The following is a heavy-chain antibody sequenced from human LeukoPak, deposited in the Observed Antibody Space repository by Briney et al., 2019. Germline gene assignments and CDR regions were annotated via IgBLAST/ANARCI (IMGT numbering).Heavy chain of an antibody. J-gene: IGHJ4*02. CDR3: ARVGIRLRGVGDYFDY. Sequence: ASVKVSCKASGYTFTSYAMHWVRQAPGQRLEWMGWINAGNGNTKYSQKFQGRVTITRDTSASTAYMELSSLRSEDTAVYYCARVGIRLRGVGDYFDYWGQGTLVTVSS. CDR1: GYTFTSYA. CDR2: INAGNGNT. D-gene: IGHD3-16*01. V-gene: IGHV1-3*01.